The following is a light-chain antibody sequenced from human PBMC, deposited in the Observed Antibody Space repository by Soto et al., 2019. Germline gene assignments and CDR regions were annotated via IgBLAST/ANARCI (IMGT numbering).Light chain of an antibody. CDR3: QVWDSSSDHPAVV. CDR2: DDS. CDR1: NIGGKS. J-gene: IGLJ2*01. Sequence: SYELTQPPSVSVAPGQTARITCGGNNIGGKSVHWYQQKPGQAPVLAVYDDSDRPSGIPERFSGSNSGNTATLTISRVEAGDEADYYCQVWDSSSDHPAVVFGGGTKLTVL. V-gene: IGLV3-21*02.